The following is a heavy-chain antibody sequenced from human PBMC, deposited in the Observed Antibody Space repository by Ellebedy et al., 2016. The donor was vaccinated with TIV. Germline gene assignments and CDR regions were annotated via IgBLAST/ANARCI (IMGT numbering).Heavy chain of an antibody. CDR2: ISGSGGST. CDR3: AKGFLKFDY. CDR1: GFTFSSYA. D-gene: IGHD3-10*01. V-gene: IGHV3-23*01. Sequence: GESLKISXAASGFTFSSYAMSWVRQAPGKGLEWVSAISGSGGSTYYADSVKGRFTISRDNSKNTLYLQMNSLRAEDTAVYYCAKGFLKFDYWGQGTLVTVSS. J-gene: IGHJ4*02.